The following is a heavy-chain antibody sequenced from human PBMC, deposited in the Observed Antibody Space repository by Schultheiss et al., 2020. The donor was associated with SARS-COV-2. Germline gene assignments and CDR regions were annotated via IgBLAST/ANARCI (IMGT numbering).Heavy chain of an antibody. V-gene: IGHV3-23*01. CDR1: GFNFSASA. D-gene: IGHD1-26*01. CDR3: ARDPRWELMGGWFDP. Sequence: GESLKISCAASGFNFSASAMSWVRQAPGKGLEWVSVMSGRGDSTIYAESLRGRFTMSRDNAKNSLYLQMNSLRAEDTAVYYCARDPRWELMGGWFDPWGQGTLVTVSS. J-gene: IGHJ5*02. CDR2: MSGRGDST.